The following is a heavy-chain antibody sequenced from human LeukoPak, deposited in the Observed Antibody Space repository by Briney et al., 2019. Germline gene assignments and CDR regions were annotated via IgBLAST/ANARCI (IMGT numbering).Heavy chain of an antibody. J-gene: IGHJ5*02. D-gene: IGHD3-10*01. V-gene: IGHV4-30-2*01. Sequence: NPSQTLSLTCAVSGGSISSGGYSWSWIRQPPGKGLEWFGSTYHSGSTYYNPSLKSRVTISVDRSKNQFSLKLSSVTAADTAVYYCARVQKEPANMRIWFGELLGWFDPRGQGTLVTVSS. CDR1: GGSISSGGYS. CDR3: ARVQKEPANMRIWFGELLGWFDP. CDR2: TYHSGST.